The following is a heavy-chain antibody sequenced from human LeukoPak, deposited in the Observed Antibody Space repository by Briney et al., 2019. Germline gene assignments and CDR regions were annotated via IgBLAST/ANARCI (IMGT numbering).Heavy chain of an antibody. CDR2: IYYSGST. CDR1: GGSISSTIYY. D-gene: IGHD5-24*01. J-gene: IGHJ4*02. CDR3: VEMATRWYFDY. Sequence: SETLSLTCTVSGGSISSTIYYWGWIRQPPGKGLEWIGSIYYSGSTYYTPSLNSRLTMSVDTSKNQFSLKLSSVTAADTAVYYCVEMATRWYFDYWGQGTLATVSS. V-gene: IGHV4-39*01.